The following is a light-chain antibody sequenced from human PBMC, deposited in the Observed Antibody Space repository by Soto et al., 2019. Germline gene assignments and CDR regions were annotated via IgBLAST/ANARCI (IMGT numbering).Light chain of an antibody. V-gene: IGKV1-33*01. Sequence: DIPMTQSPSSLSASVGDTVTITCQASQDIATSLNWYQQKPGKAPKLLIYDPSNLQKGVPSIFRGSGSGTDFTFTISRLQPEDLATYYCQQFLNLPFTFGQGARVEIK. J-gene: IGKJ5*01. CDR2: DPS. CDR3: QQFLNLPFT. CDR1: QDIATS.